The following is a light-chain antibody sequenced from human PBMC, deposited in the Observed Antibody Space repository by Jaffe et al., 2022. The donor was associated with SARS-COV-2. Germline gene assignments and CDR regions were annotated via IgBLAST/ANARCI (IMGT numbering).Light chain of an antibody. Sequence: EIVLTQSPATLSLSPGDRATLSCRASQSVNSYLAWYQQKPGQAPRLLIYEASNRAAGIPARFSGSGSGTDFTLTISSLEPEDFAVYFCQQRSNWPSFGQGTKVEIK. CDR2: EAS. V-gene: IGKV3-11*01. CDR3: QQRSNWPS. J-gene: IGKJ1*01. CDR1: QSVNSY.